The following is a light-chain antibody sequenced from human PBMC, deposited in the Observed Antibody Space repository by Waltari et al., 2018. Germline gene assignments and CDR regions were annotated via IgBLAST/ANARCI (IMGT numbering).Light chain of an antibody. V-gene: IGKV3-20*01. J-gene: IGKJ5*01. Sequence: EIVLTQSPGTLSLSPGQTATLSCRASQRVISNHLAWYQHLPGRSPRLLISGASSRAAGIPRSFSGRGSGTDFTLTISSLEPEDFGVYYCQQYGSFPVTFGQGTRLEIK. CDR3: QQYGSFPVT. CDR1: QRVISNH. CDR2: GAS.